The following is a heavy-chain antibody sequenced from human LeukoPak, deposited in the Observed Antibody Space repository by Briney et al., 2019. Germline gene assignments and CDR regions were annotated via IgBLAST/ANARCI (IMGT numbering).Heavy chain of an antibody. CDR1: GFTFSTYS. J-gene: IGHJ3*02. V-gene: IGHV3-23*01. Sequence: QPGGSLRLSCAASGFTFSTYSMRWVRQAPGKGLEWVSAIGGSGGATYYLDSVKGRFTISRDNSKNTLFLQMNSLSAEDTAVYYCAKGPSVFDIWGQGTMVTVSS. CDR2: IGGSGGAT. CDR3: AKGPSVFDI.